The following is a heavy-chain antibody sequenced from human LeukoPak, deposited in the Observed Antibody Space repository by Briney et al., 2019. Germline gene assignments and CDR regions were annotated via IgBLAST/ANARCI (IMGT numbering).Heavy chain of an antibody. CDR1: GFTFSSYS. V-gene: IGHV3-48*04. Sequence: GGSLRLSCAASGFTFSSYSMNWVRQAPGKGLEWVSYISSSGSTIYYADSVKGRFTISRDNAKNSLYLQMNSLRAEDTAVYYCARDVGGYDSGPFDYWGQGTLVTVSS. D-gene: IGHD5-12*01. CDR2: ISSSGSTI. J-gene: IGHJ4*02. CDR3: ARDVGGYDSGPFDY.